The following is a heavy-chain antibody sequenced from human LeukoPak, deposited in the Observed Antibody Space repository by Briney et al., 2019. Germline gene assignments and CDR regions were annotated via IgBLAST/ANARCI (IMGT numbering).Heavy chain of an antibody. CDR1: GGTFSGYA. D-gene: IGHD6-13*01. Sequence: ASVKVSCKASGGTFSGYAISWVRQAPGQGLEWMGGIIPIFGTANYAQKFQDRVTITADKSTSTAYMELSSLRSEDTAVYYCARVVGLTGYSSSWYSGYYYYMDVWGKGTTVTVSS. J-gene: IGHJ6*03. CDR3: ARVVGLTGYSSSWYSGYYYYMDV. V-gene: IGHV1-69*06. CDR2: IIPIFGTA.